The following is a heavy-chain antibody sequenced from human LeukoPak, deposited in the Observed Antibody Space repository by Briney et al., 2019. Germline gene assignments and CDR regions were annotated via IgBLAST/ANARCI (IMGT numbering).Heavy chain of an antibody. CDR1: GFTFSSYA. V-gene: IGHV3-30-3*01. Sequence: QTGGSLRLSCAASGFTFSSYAMHWVRQAPGKGLEWVAVISYDGSNKYYADSVKGRFTISRDNSKNTLYLQTNSLRAEDTAVYYCARELKYSSSSERFDPWGQGTLVTVSS. J-gene: IGHJ5*02. CDR2: ISYDGSNK. D-gene: IGHD6-13*01. CDR3: ARELKYSSSSERFDP.